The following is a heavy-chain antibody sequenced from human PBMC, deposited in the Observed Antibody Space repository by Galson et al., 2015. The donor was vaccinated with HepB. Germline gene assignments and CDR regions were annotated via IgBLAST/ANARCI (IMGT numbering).Heavy chain of an antibody. J-gene: IGHJ4*02. D-gene: IGHD6-6*01. CDR2: ISSSSSHI. CDR3: ARGSRDYSSSPLGY. Sequence: SLRLSCAASGFAFSSYSMNWVRQAPGKGLEWVSSISSSSSHIYYADSVKGRFTISRDNAKNSLYLQMNSLRAEDTAVYYCARGSRDYSSSPLGYWGQGTLVTVSS. CDR1: GFAFSSYS. V-gene: IGHV3-21*01.